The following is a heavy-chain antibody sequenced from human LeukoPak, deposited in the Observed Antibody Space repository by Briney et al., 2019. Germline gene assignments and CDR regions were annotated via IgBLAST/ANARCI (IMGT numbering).Heavy chain of an antibody. V-gene: IGHV3-23*01. Sequence: SGGSLSLSCAASGFTFSSYAMSWVRQAPGKGLEWVSAISGSGGSTYYADSVKGRFTISRDNSKNTLYLQMNSLRAEDTAVYYCAKVTRIAVAPHYFDYWGQGTLVTDSS. D-gene: IGHD6-19*01. CDR1: GFTFSSYA. CDR2: ISGSGGST. CDR3: AKVTRIAVAPHYFDY. J-gene: IGHJ4*02.